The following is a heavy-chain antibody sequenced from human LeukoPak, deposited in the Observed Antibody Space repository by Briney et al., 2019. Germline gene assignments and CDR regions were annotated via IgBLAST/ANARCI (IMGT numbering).Heavy chain of an antibody. CDR2: IYYSGNT. CDR3: ARGGSSSGPFDF. J-gene: IGHJ4*02. D-gene: IGHD6-19*01. V-gene: IGHV4-59*01. CDR1: GASISIYH. Sequence: SETLSLTCTVSGASISIYHWSWIRQPPGKGLEWIGYIYYSGNTNYNPSLKSRVTTSVDTSKNQFSLKLSSVTAADTAVYFCARGGSSSGPFDFWGQGTLVTVSS.